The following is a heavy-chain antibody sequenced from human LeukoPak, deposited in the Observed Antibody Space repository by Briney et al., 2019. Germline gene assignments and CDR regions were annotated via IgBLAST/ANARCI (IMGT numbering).Heavy chain of an antibody. Sequence: SETLSLTCTVSGGSISSSSYYWGWIRQPPGKGLEWIGRIYYSGSTYYNPSLKSRVTISVDTSKIQFSLKLSSVTAADTAVYYWARHLVAPGYFDHWGQGSLVTVSS. J-gene: IGHJ4*02. CDR2: IYYSGST. D-gene: IGHD5-12*01. CDR3: ARHLVAPGYFDH. V-gene: IGHV4-39*01. CDR1: GGSISSSSYY.